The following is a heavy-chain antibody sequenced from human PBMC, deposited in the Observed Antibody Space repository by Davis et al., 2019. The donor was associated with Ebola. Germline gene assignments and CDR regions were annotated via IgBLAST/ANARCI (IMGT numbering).Heavy chain of an antibody. CDR3: AKGTRDY. J-gene: IGHJ4*02. Sequence: GESLKISCAASGFTFSSYWMSWVRQAPGKGLEWVSGINWNGGSTYYADSVKGRFTISRDNSKNTVYLQMNSLRAEDTAVYYCAKGTRDYWGQGTLVTVSS. V-gene: IGHV3-23*01. CDR2: INWNGGST. CDR1: GFTFSSYW.